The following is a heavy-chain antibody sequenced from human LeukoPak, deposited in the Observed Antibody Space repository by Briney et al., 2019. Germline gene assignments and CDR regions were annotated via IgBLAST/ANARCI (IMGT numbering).Heavy chain of an antibody. V-gene: IGHV1-2*02. J-gene: IGHJ4*02. CDR1: GYTFTSYD. D-gene: IGHD3-9*01. CDR2: INPNSGGT. CDR3: ARDGGGLNDIHADY. Sequence: GASVKVSCKASGYTFTSYDINWVRQAPGQGLEWMGWINPNSGGTNYAQKFQGGVTMTRDTSISTAYMELSRLRSDDTAVYYCARDGGGLNDIHADYWGQGTLVTVSS.